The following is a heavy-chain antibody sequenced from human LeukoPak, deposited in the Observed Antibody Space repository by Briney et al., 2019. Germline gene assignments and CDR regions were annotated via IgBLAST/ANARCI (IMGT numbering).Heavy chain of an antibody. CDR1: GGSISSYY. CDR3: ASSSGYATFDY. Sequence: SETLSLTCTVSGGSISSYYWSWIRQPPGKRLEWVGYIYYTGTTNYNPSLKSRVTISVDTSKNQFSLKLSSVTAADTAVYYCASSSGYATFDYWGQGTLVTVSS. J-gene: IGHJ4*02. V-gene: IGHV4-59*08. CDR2: IYYTGTT. D-gene: IGHD3-22*01.